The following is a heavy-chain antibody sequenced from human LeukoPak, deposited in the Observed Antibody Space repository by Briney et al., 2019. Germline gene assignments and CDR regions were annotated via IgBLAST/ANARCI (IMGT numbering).Heavy chain of an antibody. CDR1: GFTFSSYG. V-gene: IGHV3-23*01. Sequence: GGSLRLSCAASGFTFSSYGMSWVRQAPGKGLEWVSAISGSGGSTYYADSVKGRFTISRDNSKNTLYLQMNSLRAEDTAVYYCAKCQGFGELKCFDYWGQGTLVTVSS. D-gene: IGHD3-10*01. CDR2: ISGSGGST. CDR3: AKCQGFGELKCFDY. J-gene: IGHJ4*02.